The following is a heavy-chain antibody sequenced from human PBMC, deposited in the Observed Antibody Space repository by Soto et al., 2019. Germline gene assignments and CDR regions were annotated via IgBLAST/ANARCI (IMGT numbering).Heavy chain of an antibody. CDR2: ILYDGSKK. D-gene: IGHD4-17*01. J-gene: IGHJ4*02. V-gene: IGHV3-30*18. CDR1: GFTFSSYG. Sequence: QVQLVESGGGVVQPGRSLRLSCAASGFTFSSYGLHWVRQAPGKGLEWVAVILYDGSKKYYADSVKGRFTISRDNSKNTLYLQMNSLRAEDPAVYYCAKDLPGYGGYNPLLFDYWGQGTLVTVSS. CDR3: AKDLPGYGGYNPLLFDY.